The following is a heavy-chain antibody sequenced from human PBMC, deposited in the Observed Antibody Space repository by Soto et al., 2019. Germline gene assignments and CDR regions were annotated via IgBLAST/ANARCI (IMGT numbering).Heavy chain of an antibody. CDR3: ARGSGDGPPVY. D-gene: IGHD2-21*01. Sequence: QLQLQESGSGLAKPSQTLSLTCAVSGGSISSGGYSWSWIRQPPGKGLEWIGYIYHSGSTYYNPSLKSRVTISVDRSKNQFSLKLSSVTAADTAVYYCARGSGDGPPVYWGQGTLVTVSS. CDR1: GGSISSGGYS. V-gene: IGHV4-30-2*01. J-gene: IGHJ4*02. CDR2: IYHSGST.